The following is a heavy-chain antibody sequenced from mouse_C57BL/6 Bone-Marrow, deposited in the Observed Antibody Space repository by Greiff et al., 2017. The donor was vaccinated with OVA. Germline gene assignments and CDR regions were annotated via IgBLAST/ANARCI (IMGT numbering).Heavy chain of an antibody. CDR2: IYPGSGST. D-gene: IGHD1-2*01. CDR1: GYTFTSYW. CDR3: ARKLILRRWYFDV. J-gene: IGHJ1*03. Sequence: QVQLQQSGAELVKPGASVKMSCKASGYTFTSYWITWVKQRPGQGLEWIGDIYPGSGSTNYNEKFKSKATLTVDTSSSTAYLQLSSLTSEDSAVYYCARKLILRRWYFDVWGTGTTVTVSS. V-gene: IGHV1-55*01.